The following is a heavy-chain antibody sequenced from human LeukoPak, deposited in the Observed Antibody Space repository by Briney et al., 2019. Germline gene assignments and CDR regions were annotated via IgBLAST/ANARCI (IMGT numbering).Heavy chain of an antibody. CDR1: GFTASTNH. V-gene: IGHV3-23*01. J-gene: IGHJ5*02. CDR3: AKGAYSSGPNWFDP. Sequence: GGSLRLSCAASGFTASTNHLSWVRQAPGKGLEWVSAISGSGGSTYYADSVKGRFTISRDNSKNTLYLQMNSLRAEDTAVYYCAKGAYSSGPNWFDPWGQGTLVTVSS. CDR2: ISGSGGST. D-gene: IGHD6-19*01.